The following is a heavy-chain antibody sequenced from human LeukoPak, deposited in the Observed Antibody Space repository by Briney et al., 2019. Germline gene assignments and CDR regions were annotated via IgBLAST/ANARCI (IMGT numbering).Heavy chain of an antibody. CDR2: IRSKAFGGTP. CDR3: VKGGPYYDSSGYYWGFDY. D-gene: IGHD3-22*01. J-gene: IGHJ4*02. CDR1: GFTFGDYA. V-gene: IGHV3-49*03. Sequence: GGSLRLSCTASGFTFGDYAMSWFRQAPGKGLEWVGFIRSKAFGGTPEYAASVKGRFTISRDDSKNTLYLQMNSLRAEDTAVYYCVKGGPYYDSSGYYWGFDYWGQGTLVTVSS.